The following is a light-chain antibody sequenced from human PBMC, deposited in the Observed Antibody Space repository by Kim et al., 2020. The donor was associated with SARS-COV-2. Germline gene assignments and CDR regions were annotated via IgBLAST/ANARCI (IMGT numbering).Light chain of an antibody. CDR3: NSRDSSGNHVV. Sequence: ALGQTGRITCQGDSLRSYYANWYQQKPGQAPVLVIYGKNNRPSGIPDRFSGSSSGNTASLTITGAQAEDEADYYCNSRDSSGNHVVFGGGTQLTVL. CDR1: SLRSYY. CDR2: GKN. V-gene: IGLV3-19*01. J-gene: IGLJ2*01.